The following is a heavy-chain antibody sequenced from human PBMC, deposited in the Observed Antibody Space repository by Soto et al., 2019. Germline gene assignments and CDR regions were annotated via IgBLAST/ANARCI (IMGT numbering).Heavy chain of an antibody. Sequence: QVQLQESGPGLVKPSGTLSLTCPVFGGSISSSNWWSWVRQPPGKGLEWIGEIYHSGNTNYNPSLKSRVTMAVDKSRNQCSLKLSSVTAADTAVYYCARRWGEGRVDYWGQGTLVTVSS. CDR3: ARRWGEGRVDY. V-gene: IGHV4-4*02. J-gene: IGHJ4*02. CDR1: GGSISSSNW. CDR2: IYHSGNT. D-gene: IGHD3-10*01.